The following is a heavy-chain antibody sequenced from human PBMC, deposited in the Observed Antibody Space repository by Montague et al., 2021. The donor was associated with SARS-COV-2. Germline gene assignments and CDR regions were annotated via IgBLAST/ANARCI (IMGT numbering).Heavy chain of an antibody. J-gene: IGHJ6*02. CDR3: ARSTVTNSPFGFSNKLRSRYNGMDV. D-gene: IGHD4-17*01. CDR1: GGSFSGCY. CDR2: INHSGST. V-gene: IGHV4-34*01. Sequence: ETLSLTCAVDGGSFSGCYLNWIRQPPGKGLEWIGEINHSGSTNXNPSLKSRVTIAVDTSKNQVSLKLTSVTAADTAVFYCARSTVTNSPFGFSNKLRSRYNGMDVWGQGTTVTVSS.